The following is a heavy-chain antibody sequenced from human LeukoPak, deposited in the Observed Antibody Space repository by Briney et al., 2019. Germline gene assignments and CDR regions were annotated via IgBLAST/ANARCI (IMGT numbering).Heavy chain of an antibody. D-gene: IGHD6-13*01. CDR1: GGSISSYY. V-gene: IGHV4-59*08. CDR2: IYYSGST. J-gene: IGHJ5*02. CDR3: VRPGSSYNWFDP. Sequence: SETLSLTCTVSGGSISSYYWSWIRQPPGKGLEWIGYIYYSGSTNYNPSLKSRVTISLDTSKSQFSLNLSSVTAADTAVYYCVRPGSSYNWFDPWGQGNLVTVSS.